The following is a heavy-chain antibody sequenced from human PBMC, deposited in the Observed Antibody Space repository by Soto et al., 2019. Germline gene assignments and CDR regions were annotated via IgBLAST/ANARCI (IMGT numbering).Heavy chain of an antibody. CDR1: GFTFNNYG. V-gene: IGHV3-30*03. D-gene: IGHD6-19*01. J-gene: IGHJ5*02. CDR2: LSHDGTIT. CDR3: ARDWGSSGWFNWFDP. Sequence: QVQLVESGGGVVQPGRSLRLSCAASGFTFNNYGMHWVRQAPGKGLEWVAILSHDGTITYYGDSVRGRFTVSRDESKNTLYLQMNSLRPEDTAGYYWARDWGSSGWFNWFDPWGQGTLVTVSS.